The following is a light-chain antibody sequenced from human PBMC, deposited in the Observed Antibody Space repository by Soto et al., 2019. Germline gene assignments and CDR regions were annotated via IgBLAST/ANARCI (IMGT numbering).Light chain of an antibody. J-gene: IGKJ4*01. CDR1: QSVISSY. CDR2: GAS. Sequence: EIVLTQSPGTLSLSPGERATLSCRTSQSVISSYLAWYQQKPGQAPTLLIYGASSRATGIPDRFSGSGSGTAFTLHISRLEPEVFVVYYWQQCEGSPRLSCGGWKKLEIK. CDR3: QQCEGSPRLS. V-gene: IGKV3-20*01.